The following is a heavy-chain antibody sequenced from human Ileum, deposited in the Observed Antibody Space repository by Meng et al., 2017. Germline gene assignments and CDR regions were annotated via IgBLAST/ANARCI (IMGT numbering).Heavy chain of an antibody. D-gene: IGHD1-14*01. J-gene: IGHJ4*02. Sequence: QVQVQESGPGLVKPSGTLSLSCAVSGDSIRNGNWWSWVRQPPGKGLEWIGEIYESGTTNYNPSLKSRVTISVDKSKNEFSLKLSSVTAADTALYYCARVSYNKGSPKFDSWGQGTLVTVSS. CDR1: GDSIRNGNW. CDR3: ARVSYNKGSPKFDS. V-gene: IGHV4-4*02. CDR2: IYESGTT.